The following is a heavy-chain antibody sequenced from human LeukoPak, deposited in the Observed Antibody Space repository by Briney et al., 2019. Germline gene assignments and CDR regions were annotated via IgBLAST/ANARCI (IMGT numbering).Heavy chain of an antibody. CDR3: ARRRIVATTEAFDI. Sequence: SETLSLTCTVSGGSISSSIDYWGWVRQPPGKGLEWIGTIYYSGSTYCNPSLKSRVTISVDTSKNQFSLNLRSLTAADTAIYYCARRRIVATTEAFDIWGQGTMVTVSS. D-gene: IGHD5-12*01. J-gene: IGHJ3*02. V-gene: IGHV4-39*01. CDR2: IYYSGST. CDR1: GGSISSSIDY.